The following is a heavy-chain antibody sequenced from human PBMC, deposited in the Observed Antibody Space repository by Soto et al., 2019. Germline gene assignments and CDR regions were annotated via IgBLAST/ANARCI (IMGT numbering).Heavy chain of an antibody. CDR2: ISYDGSNK. D-gene: IGHD2-15*01. J-gene: IGHJ4*02. CDR1: GFTFSSYA. V-gene: IGHV3-30-3*01. CDR3: ARDYCSGGSCQTTPLDY. Sequence: QVQLVESGGGVVQPGRSLRLSCAASGFTFSSYAMHWVRQATGKGLEWVAVISYDGSNKYYADSVKGRFTISRDNSKNTLYRQMNSLRAEDTAVYYCARDYCSGGSCQTTPLDYWGQGTLVTVSS.